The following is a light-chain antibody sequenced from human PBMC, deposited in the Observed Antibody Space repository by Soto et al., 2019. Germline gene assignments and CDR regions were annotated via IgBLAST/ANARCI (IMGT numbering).Light chain of an antibody. J-gene: IGKJ1*01. CDR2: DAS. V-gene: IGKV1-5*01. Sequence: DIQMTQSPYTLSSSVGDIFTITCRASQGIITWLAWYQQKPGTAPKLLIYDASSLESGVPSRFSGSGSGTEFTLTISSLQPDDYATYYCQQYSSYSRTFGQGTKVDIK. CDR3: QQYSSYSRT. CDR1: QGIITW.